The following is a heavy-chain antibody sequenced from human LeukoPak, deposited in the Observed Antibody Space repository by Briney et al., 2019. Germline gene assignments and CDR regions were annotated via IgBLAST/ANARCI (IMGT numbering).Heavy chain of an antibody. J-gene: IGHJ4*02. CDR3: HMGYYDSSGYYYADY. Sequence: SETLSLTCTVSGGSISSYYWSWIRQPPGKGLEWIGEINHSGSTNYNPSLKSRVTISVDTSKNQFSLKLSSVTAADTAVYYCHMGYYDSSGYYYADYWGQGTLVTVSS. D-gene: IGHD3-22*01. CDR2: INHSGST. V-gene: IGHV4-34*01. CDR1: GGSISSYY.